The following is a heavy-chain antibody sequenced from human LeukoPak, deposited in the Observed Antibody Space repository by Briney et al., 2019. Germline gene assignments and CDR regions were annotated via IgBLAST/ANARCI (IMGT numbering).Heavy chain of an antibody. J-gene: IGHJ3*02. CDR3: ARSEGATASAFDI. CDR1: GYTFTSYY. Sequence: GASVKVSCKASGYTFTSYYMHWVRQAPGQGLEWMGMINPSGGSTSYAQKFQGRVTMTRDTSTSTVYMELSSLRSEDTAVYYCARSEGATASAFDIWGQGTMVTVSS. V-gene: IGHV1-46*01. CDR2: INPSGGST. D-gene: IGHD1-26*01.